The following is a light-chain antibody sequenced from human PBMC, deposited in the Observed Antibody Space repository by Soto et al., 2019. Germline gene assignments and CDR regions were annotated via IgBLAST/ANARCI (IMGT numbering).Light chain of an antibody. CDR3: QHYNNRPLT. CDR1: QSISNN. V-gene: IGKV3-15*01. J-gene: IGKJ4*01. CDR2: GAS. Sequence: VVMTQSPATLSVSPGERATLSCRASQSISNNIAWYQQKPGQAPRLVIYGASTRAAGVPARFSGSGSGTEFTLTISSLQSEDFAVYYCQHYNNRPLTFGGGTKVDIK.